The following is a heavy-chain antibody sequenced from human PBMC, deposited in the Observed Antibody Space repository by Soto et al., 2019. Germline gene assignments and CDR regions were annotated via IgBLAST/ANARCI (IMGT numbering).Heavy chain of an antibody. V-gene: IGHV3-23*01. CDR2: ISGSGGST. Sequence: GGSLRLSCAASGFTFSSYAMSWVRQAPGKGLEWVSAISGSGGSTYYADSVKGRFTISRDNSKNTLYLQMNSLKASDTAMYYCARLGGGQRHNWFDPWGQGTLVTVSS. CDR3: ARLGGGQRHNWFDP. CDR1: GFTFSSYA. J-gene: IGHJ5*02. D-gene: IGHD2-15*01.